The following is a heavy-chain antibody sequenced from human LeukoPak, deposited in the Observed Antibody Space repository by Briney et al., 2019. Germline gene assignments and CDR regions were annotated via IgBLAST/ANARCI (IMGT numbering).Heavy chain of an antibody. D-gene: IGHD6-19*01. CDR1: GFTFSSHA. J-gene: IGHJ6*02. CDR3: ARDSVAVAGTGLYYYYGMDV. Sequence: GRSLRLSCAASGFTFSSHAMHWVRQAPGKGLEWVAVISYDGSNKYYADSVKGRFTISRDNSKNTLYLQMNSLRAEDTAVYYCARDSVAVAGTGLYYYYGMDVWGQGTTVTVSS. V-gene: IGHV3-30-3*01. CDR2: ISYDGSNK.